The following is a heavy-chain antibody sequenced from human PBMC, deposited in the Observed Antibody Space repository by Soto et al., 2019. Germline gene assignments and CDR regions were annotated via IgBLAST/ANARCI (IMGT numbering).Heavy chain of an antibody. D-gene: IGHD4-17*01. CDR1: GFTLSSYW. V-gene: IGHV3-74*01. J-gene: IGHJ3*02. CDR2: IKSDGSAT. Sequence: GGSLRLSCAASGFTLSSYWMHWVRQAPGKGLVWVSRIKSDGSATNYADSVKGRLTISRDNAKNTLYLQMNSLRAEDTAVYYCAMTTVTDCTGAFDIWGQGTMVTVSS. CDR3: AMTTVTDCTGAFDI.